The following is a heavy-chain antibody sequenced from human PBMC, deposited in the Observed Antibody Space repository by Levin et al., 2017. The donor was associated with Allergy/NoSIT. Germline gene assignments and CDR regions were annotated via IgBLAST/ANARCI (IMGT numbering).Heavy chain of an antibody. J-gene: IGHJ4*02. Sequence: SQTLSLTCAVYGGSFSGYYWSWIRQPPGKGLEWIGEINHSGSTNYNPSLKSRVTISVDTSKNQFSLKLSSVTAADTAVYYCARVRRVMATKLYYFDYWGQGTLVTVSS. CDR2: INHSGST. CDR3: ARVRRVMATKLYYFDY. CDR1: GGSFSGYY. D-gene: IGHD5-24*01. V-gene: IGHV4-34*01.